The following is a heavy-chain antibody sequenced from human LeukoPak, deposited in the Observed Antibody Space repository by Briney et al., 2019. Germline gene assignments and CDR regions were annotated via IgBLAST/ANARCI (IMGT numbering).Heavy chain of an antibody. J-gene: IGHJ4*02. CDR1: GFTFSSYA. CDR3: VRDSIRQQLYYFDH. D-gene: IGHD4-11*01. Sequence: GALRLSCAASGFTFSSYAMSLVRQAPGKGLEWVSAISGSGGSTYYADSVKGRFTISRDNSKNTLFLQMNSLRADDTAVYYCVRDSIRQQLYYFDHWGQGTLVTVSS. V-gene: IGHV3-23*01. CDR2: ISGSGGST.